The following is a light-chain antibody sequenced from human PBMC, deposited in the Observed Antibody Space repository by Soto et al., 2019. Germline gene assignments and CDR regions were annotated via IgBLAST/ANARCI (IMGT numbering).Light chain of an antibody. CDR3: QSGVT. CDR1: QSISSW. Sequence: DIQMTQSPSTLSASVGDRVTITCRASQSISSWLAWYQQKPGKAPKLLIYRASSLQSGVPSRFSGSGSGTEFTLTISSLQPDDFATYYCQSGVTFGGGTKV. V-gene: IGKV1-5*03. CDR2: RAS. J-gene: IGKJ4*01.